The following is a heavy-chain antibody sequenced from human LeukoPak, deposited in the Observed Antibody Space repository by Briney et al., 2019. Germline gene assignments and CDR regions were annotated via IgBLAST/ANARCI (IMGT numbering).Heavy chain of an antibody. V-gene: IGHV3-7*03. D-gene: IGHD3-10*01. CDR3: ARGVKVDY. Sequence: GGSLRLSCAASGFTVSSNYMSWVRQAPGKGLEWVANIKQDGSEKYYVDSVKGRFTISRDNAKNSLYLQMNSLRAEDTAVYYCARGVKVDYWGQGTLVTVSS. J-gene: IGHJ4*02. CDR1: GFTVSSNY. CDR2: IKQDGSEK.